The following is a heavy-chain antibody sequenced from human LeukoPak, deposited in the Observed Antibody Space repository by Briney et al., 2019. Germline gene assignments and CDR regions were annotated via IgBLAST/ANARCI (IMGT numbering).Heavy chain of an antibody. D-gene: IGHD3-22*01. J-gene: IGHJ4*02. CDR3: ARVRFYDSSGYYDY. Sequence: GGSLRLSCAASGFTFDDYGMSWVRQAPGKGLEWVSGINWNGGSTGYADSVKGRFTSSRDNPKNSLYLQMNSLRAEDTALYYCARVRFYDSSGYYDYWGQGTLVTVSS. V-gene: IGHV3-20*04. CDR2: INWNGGST. CDR1: GFTFDDYG.